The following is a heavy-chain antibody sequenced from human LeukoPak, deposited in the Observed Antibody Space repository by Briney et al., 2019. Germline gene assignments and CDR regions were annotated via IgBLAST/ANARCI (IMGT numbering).Heavy chain of an antibody. J-gene: IGHJ4*02. D-gene: IGHD5-18*01. Sequence: PSETLSLTCTVSGGSVSSGSYYWSWIRQPPGKGLEWIGYISYSGSTNYNPSLKSRLTMPVDRSKNQFSLKLSSVTAADTAVYYCATDRLYRGYSYGFDYWGQGTLVTVSS. V-gene: IGHV4-61*01. CDR2: ISYSGST. CDR1: GGSVSSGSYY. CDR3: ATDRLYRGYSYGFDY.